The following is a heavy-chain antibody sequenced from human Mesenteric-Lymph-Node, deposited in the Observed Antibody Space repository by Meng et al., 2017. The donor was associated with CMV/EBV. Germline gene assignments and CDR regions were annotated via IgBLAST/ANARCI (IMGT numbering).Heavy chain of an antibody. D-gene: IGHD6-13*01. CDR2: IYSGGAGSM. CDR3: TKDPGGPVGTSWYPDF. CDR1: GFSISSYA. V-gene: IGHV3-23*03. Sequence: GESLKISCAASGFSISSYAMTWVRQAPGKGLEWVSVIYSGGAGSMYFVDSVRGRFTISRDNSKNTLYLQMNNLRVEDTAIYYCTKDPGGPVGTSWYPDFWGQGTLVTVSS. J-gene: IGHJ4*02.